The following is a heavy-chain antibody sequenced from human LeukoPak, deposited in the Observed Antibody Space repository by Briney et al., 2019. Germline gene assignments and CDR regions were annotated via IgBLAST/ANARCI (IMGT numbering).Heavy chain of an antibody. V-gene: IGHV4-39*01. J-gene: IGHJ4*02. Sequence: SETLSLTCTVSGGSISSSSYYWGWIRQPPGKGLEWIGSIYYSGSTYYNPSLESRVTISVDTSKDQFSLKLSSVTAADTAVYYCASFGFWSGYYGFDYWGQGTLVTVSS. D-gene: IGHD3-3*01. CDR2: IYYSGST. CDR1: GGSISSSSYY. CDR3: ASFGFWSGYYGFDY.